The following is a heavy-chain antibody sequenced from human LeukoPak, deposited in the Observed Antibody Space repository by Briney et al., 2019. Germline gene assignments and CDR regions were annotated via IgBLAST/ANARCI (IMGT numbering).Heavy chain of an antibody. CDR1: GYTFTSYG. J-gene: IGHJ4*02. V-gene: IGHV1-69*13. CDR2: IIPVFGTA. Sequence: SVKVSCKASGYTFTSYGTSWVRQAPGQGLECMGGIIPVFGTANYAQKFQGRVTITADESTSTAYMELSSLRSEDTAVYYCATQSTDYYGSGSYHFDYWGQGTLVTVSS. D-gene: IGHD3-10*01. CDR3: ATQSTDYYGSGSYHFDY.